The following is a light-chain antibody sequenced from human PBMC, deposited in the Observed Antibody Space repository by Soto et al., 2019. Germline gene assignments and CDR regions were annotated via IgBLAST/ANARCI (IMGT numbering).Light chain of an antibody. CDR3: CSYGGSHYV. CDR1: SSDVGGYDY. Sequence: QSALTQPRSVSGSPGQSVTISCTGTSSDVGGYDYVSWYQQYPGKAPKLIISDVSKRSSGVPDRFSGSKSGNTASLTISGLQAEDEANYCCCSYGGSHYVFGRGTKLTVL. V-gene: IGLV2-11*01. J-gene: IGLJ1*01. CDR2: DVS.